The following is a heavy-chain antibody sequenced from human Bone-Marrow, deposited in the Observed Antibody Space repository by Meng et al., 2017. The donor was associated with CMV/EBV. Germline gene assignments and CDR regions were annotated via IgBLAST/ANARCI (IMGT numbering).Heavy chain of an antibody. J-gene: IGHJ5*02. CDR3: AHSTDCSSTSCYTDWFDP. V-gene: IGHV2-5*01. CDR1: RGTSGVG. Sequence: RGTSGVGVGWNRQTTGKALEWLALSYWNDDKRYSPSQKSRLTSTKNTSKNQVVLTMTNMDPVDTATYYCAHSTDCSSTSCYTDWFDPWGQGTLVTVSS. D-gene: IGHD2-2*02. CDR2: SYWNDDK.